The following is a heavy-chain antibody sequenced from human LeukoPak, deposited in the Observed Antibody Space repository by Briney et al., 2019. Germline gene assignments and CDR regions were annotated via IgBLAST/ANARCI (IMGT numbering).Heavy chain of an antibody. Sequence: SVTDSCKASGGTFSSYAISWVRQAPGQGLEWMGGIIPIFGTANYAQKFQGRVTITADESTSTAYMELSSLRSEDTAVYYCARVSAMGRKYYFDYWGQGTLVTVPS. D-gene: IGHD5-18*01. CDR1: GGTFSSYA. CDR2: IIPIFGTA. J-gene: IGHJ4*02. CDR3: ARVSAMGRKYYFDY. V-gene: IGHV1-69*13.